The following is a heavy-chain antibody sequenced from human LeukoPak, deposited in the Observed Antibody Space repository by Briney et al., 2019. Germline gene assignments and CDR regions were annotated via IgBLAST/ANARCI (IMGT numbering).Heavy chain of an antibody. V-gene: IGHV3-23*01. CDR2: ISGSGGST. D-gene: IGHD4-11*01. J-gene: IGHJ6*02. Sequence: GGSLRLSCAASGFTFISYAMSWVRQAPGEGLEWVSAISGSGGSTYYAHSVKGRFTVSTDNSKNTLYLQMRSLRGEDTAEYYCETGVNYGKDGWGQGTTVIVSS. CDR1: GFTFISYA. CDR3: ETGVNYGKDG.